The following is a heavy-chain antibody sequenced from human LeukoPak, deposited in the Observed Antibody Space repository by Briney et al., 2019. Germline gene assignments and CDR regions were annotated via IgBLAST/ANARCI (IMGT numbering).Heavy chain of an antibody. V-gene: IGHV3-23*01. Sequence: GGSLRLSCAASGFTFSSYAMSWVRRAPGKGLEWVSAISVSGGSTYYADSVKGRVTISRDNSKNTLYLQMNSLRAADTAVYYCAKVRWELPNWFDPWGQGTLVTVSS. CDR2: ISVSGGST. D-gene: IGHD1-26*01. CDR3: AKVRWELPNWFDP. CDR1: GFTFSSYA. J-gene: IGHJ5*02.